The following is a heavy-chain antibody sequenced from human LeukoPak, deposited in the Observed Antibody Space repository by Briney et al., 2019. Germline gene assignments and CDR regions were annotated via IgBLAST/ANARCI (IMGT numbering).Heavy chain of an antibody. J-gene: IGHJ6*02. CDR3: TRNPGMDV. CDR1: GFSFSSYE. CDR2: ISFSGNSI. Sequence: GGSLRLSCAASGFSFSSYEMNWVRQAPGKGLEWVSYISFSGNSIYYADSVKGRFTISRDNAKNTLYLQMNSLRTEDTAVYYCTRNPGMDVWGQGTTVTVSS. V-gene: IGHV3-48*03.